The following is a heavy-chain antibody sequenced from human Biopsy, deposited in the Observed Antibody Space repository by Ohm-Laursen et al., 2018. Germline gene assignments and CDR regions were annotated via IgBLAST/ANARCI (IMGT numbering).Heavy chain of an antibody. D-gene: IGHD6-25*01. CDR2: INQSGRT. Sequence: TLSLTCEVYGKTFSDYYWSWIRQPPGKGLEWIGQINQSGRTNYNPSLKSRVSISVDTSKNQFSLKLNSVTVADTAVYYCARHSAEKSGYDGDYFDYWGQGTLVTVSS. CDR1: GKTFSDYY. CDR3: ARHSAEKSGYDGDYFDY. J-gene: IGHJ4*02. V-gene: IGHV4-34*09.